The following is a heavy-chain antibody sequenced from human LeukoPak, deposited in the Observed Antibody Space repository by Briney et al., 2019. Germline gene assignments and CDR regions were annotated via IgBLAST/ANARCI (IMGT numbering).Heavy chain of an antibody. D-gene: IGHD2-21*02. CDR2: IYYSGST. V-gene: IGHV4-39*01. Sequence: PSETLSLTCTVSGGSISSSSYSWGWIRQPPGKGLEWIGSIYYSGSTYYNPSLKSRVTISVDTSKNQFSLKLSSVTAADTAVYYCASYCGGDCEYFDYWGQGTLVTVSS. CDR1: GGSISSSSYS. J-gene: IGHJ4*02. CDR3: ASYCGGDCEYFDY.